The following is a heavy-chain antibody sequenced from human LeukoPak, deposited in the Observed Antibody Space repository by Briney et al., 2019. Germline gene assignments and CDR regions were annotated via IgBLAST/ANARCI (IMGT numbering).Heavy chain of an antibody. Sequence: SETLSLTCTVSGGSINSYYWTWIRQSAGKGLEWIGRMYSSGSTNYDPSLKSRVSMSVDTSKNQFSVKLTSVTAADTAVYYCARGGKATVVTMWGQGILVTVSS. CDR2: MYSSGST. CDR1: GGSINSYY. J-gene: IGHJ4*02. CDR3: ARGGKATVVTM. D-gene: IGHD4-23*01. V-gene: IGHV4-4*07.